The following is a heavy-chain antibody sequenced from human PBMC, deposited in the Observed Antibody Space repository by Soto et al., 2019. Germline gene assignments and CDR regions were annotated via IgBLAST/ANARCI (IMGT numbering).Heavy chain of an antibody. Sequence: SVKVSCKASGGTFSSYAISWVRQAPGQGLEWMGGIIPIFGTANYAQKFQGRVTITADESTSTAYMELSNLRSEDTAVYYCASTPPSIAARSYYYGMDVWGQGTTVTVSS. CDR1: GGTFSSYA. D-gene: IGHD6-6*01. CDR3: ASTPPSIAARSYYYGMDV. CDR2: IIPIFGTA. J-gene: IGHJ6*02. V-gene: IGHV1-69*13.